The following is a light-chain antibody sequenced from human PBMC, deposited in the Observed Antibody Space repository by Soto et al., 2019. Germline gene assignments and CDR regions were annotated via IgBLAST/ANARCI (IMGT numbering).Light chain of an antibody. V-gene: IGLV2-14*01. CDR2: EVS. J-gene: IGLJ1*01. Sequence: QSALTQPAPVSGSPGQSITISCTGTSSDVGAYNYVSWFQQHPGKAPTLIISEVSNRPSGVSNRFSGSKSGNAASLTISGLQAEDEADYFCFSFTTDWTHVFGTGTRAPS. CDR1: SSDVGAYNY. CDR3: FSFTTDWTHV.